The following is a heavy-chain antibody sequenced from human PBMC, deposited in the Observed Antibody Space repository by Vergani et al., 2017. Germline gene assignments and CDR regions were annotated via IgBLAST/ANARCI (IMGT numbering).Heavy chain of an antibody. V-gene: IGHV2-70*04. Sequence: QVTLKESGPALVKPTQTLTLTCTFSGFSLSTSGMRVSWIRPPPGKALEWLARIDWDDDKFSSTSLKTRLTISKDTSKNQVVLTMTNMDPVDTATYYCARSSNWGSTGFDYWGQGTLVTVSS. CDR2: IDWDDDK. J-gene: IGHJ4*02. CDR3: ARSSNWGSTGFDY. CDR1: GFSLSTSGMR. D-gene: IGHD7-27*01.